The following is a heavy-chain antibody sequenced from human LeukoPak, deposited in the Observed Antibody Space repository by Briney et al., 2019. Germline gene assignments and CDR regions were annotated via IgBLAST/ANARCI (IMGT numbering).Heavy chain of an antibody. D-gene: IGHD3-9*01. Sequence: GSLRLSCAASGFTFSSYSMNWVRQPPGKGLEWIGGIYYSGSTYYNPSLKSRVTISVDTSKNQFSLKLSSVTAADTAVYYCARGLRYFDWHFDYWGQGTLVTVSS. CDR2: IYYSGST. CDR1: GFTFSSYS. CDR3: ARGLRYFDWHFDY. V-gene: IGHV4-39*07. J-gene: IGHJ4*02.